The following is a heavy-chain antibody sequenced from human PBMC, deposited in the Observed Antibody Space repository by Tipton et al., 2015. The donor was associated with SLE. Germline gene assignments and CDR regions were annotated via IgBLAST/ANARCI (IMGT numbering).Heavy chain of an antibody. D-gene: IGHD3-10*01. CDR3: ARGFRGVIMYYFDY. J-gene: IGHJ4*02. Sequence: LRLSCTVSGYSISSGYYWGWIRQPPGKGLEWIGSIYHSGSTYYNPSLKSRVTISVDTSKNQFSLKLSSVTAADTAVYYCARGFRGVIMYYFDYWGQGTLVTVSS. V-gene: IGHV4-38-2*02. CDR1: GYSISSGYY. CDR2: IYHSGST.